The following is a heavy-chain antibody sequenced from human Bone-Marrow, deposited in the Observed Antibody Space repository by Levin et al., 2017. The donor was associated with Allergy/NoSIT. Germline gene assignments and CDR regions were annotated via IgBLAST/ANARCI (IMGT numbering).Heavy chain of an antibody. CDR3: ARRRGTYGGYFDF. CDR1: GFDFSSHW. Sequence: GESLKISCKVSGFDFSSHWINWVRQVPGKGLEWMGNIDPHDSYTNYSPSFRGHVTVSVDRSINTAYLQFSSLKASDTAIYYCARRRGTYGGYFDFWGQGTLVTVSS. V-gene: IGHV5-10-1*01. CDR2: IDPHDSYT. J-gene: IGHJ4*02. D-gene: IGHD4-23*01.